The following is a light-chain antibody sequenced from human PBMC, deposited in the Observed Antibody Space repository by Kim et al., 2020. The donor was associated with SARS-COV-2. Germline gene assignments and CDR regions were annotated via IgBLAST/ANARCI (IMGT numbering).Light chain of an antibody. CDR2: DAS. Sequence: DIVMSQSPATLSLSPGETATLSCRASQSLSGHLAWYQQKPGQAPRLLIYDASTGATGLPARFSGSDSGTDFTLTISSLQSEDFAVYYCQQYNSWPFTFGPGTKVDIK. CDR1: QSLSGH. V-gene: IGKV3-15*01. CDR3: QQYNSWPFT. J-gene: IGKJ3*01.